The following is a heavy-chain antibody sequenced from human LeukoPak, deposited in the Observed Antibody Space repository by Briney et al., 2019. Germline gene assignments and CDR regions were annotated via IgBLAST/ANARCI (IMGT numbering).Heavy chain of an antibody. J-gene: IGHJ4*02. CDR1: GYSITSYW. Sequence: GESLKISCKGSGYSITSYWIGGVRQMPGKGLEWMGIIYPGDSDTRYSPSFQGQVTVSADKSISTAYLQWSSLKASDTAMYYCARLRYSSGWYLDYWGQGTLVTVSS. D-gene: IGHD6-19*01. CDR2: IYPGDSDT. CDR3: ARLRYSSGWYLDY. V-gene: IGHV5-51*01.